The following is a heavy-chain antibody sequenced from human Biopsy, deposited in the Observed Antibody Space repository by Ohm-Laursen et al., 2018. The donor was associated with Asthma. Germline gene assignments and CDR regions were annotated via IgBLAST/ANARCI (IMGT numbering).Heavy chain of an antibody. J-gene: IGHJ4*02. D-gene: IGHD6-19*01. V-gene: IGHV3-66*02. CDR3: SREEPTSGWYQGSILR. CDR2: IYSGGTS. CDR1: GFAVSRDH. Sequence: SLRLSCAALGFAVSRDHMFWVRQAPGKGLEWVSVIYSGGTSHTADSVRGRFTISRDYSKNTLYLQMNSLRAEDTAVYYCSREEPTSGWYQGSILRWGQGTLVTVSS.